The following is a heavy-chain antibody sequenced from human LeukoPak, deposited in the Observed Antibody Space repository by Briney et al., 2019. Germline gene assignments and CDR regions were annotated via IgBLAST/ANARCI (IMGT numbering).Heavy chain of an antibody. CDR2: IYYSGST. Sequence: SETLSLTCTVSGGSISSSSYYWGWIRQPPGKGLEWIVSIYYSGSTYYDPSLRSRVTISVDTSKNQFSLRLNSVTAADTAVYYCARQLGNGDAFDFWGQGTMVTVSS. J-gene: IGHJ3*01. CDR1: GGSISSSSYY. CDR3: ARQLGNGDAFDF. V-gene: IGHV4-39*01. D-gene: IGHD1-1*01.